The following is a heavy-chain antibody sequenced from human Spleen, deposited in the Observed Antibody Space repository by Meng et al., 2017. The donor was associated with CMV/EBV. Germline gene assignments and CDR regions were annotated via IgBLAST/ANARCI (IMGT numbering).Heavy chain of an antibody. V-gene: IGHV3-30*02. CDR3: ARAYSISSSLGR. CDR2: IRNDRSNK. J-gene: IGHJ4*02. Sequence: GGSLRLSCAASGFTFKDYGMDWVRQVPGKGLEWVAFIRNDRSNKYYADSLKGRFTISRDNSKNTLYLQMNSLRAEDTAIYYCARAYSISSSLGRWGQGTLVTVSS. CDR1: GFTFKDYG. D-gene: IGHD6-6*01.